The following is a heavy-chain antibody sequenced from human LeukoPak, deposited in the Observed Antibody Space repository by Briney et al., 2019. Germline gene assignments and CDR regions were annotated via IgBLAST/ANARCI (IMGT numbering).Heavy chain of an antibody. V-gene: IGHV3-7*01. J-gene: IGHJ4*02. Sequence: GGSLRLSCAASGFTFSSYWMSWVRQAPGKGLEWVANIKQDGSEKYYVDSVKGRFTISRDNAKNSLYLQMNSLRAEDTAVYYCARWVVVAATRTEEPNFDYWGQGTLVTVSS. D-gene: IGHD2-15*01. CDR3: ARWVVVAATRTEEPNFDY. CDR2: IKQDGSEK. CDR1: GFTFSSYW.